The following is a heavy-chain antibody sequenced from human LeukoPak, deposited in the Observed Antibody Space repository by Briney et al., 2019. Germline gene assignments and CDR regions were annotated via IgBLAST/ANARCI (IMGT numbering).Heavy chain of an antibody. CDR1: GGSISSGGYS. Sequence: SQTLSLTCTVSGGSISSGGYSWSWLRQPPGKGLEWIGYIYHSGSTYYNPSLKSQVTISVDRSKNQFSLKLSSVTAADTAVYYCAALYSSGWYYFDYWGQGTLVTVSS. CDR2: IYHSGST. D-gene: IGHD6-19*01. J-gene: IGHJ4*02. V-gene: IGHV4-30-2*01. CDR3: AALYSSGWYYFDY.